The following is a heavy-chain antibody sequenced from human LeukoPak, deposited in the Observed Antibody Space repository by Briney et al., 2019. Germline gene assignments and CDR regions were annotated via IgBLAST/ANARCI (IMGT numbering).Heavy chain of an antibody. J-gene: IGHJ4*02. V-gene: IGHV3-7*01. CDR3: AKDRGSSWADFDY. CDR1: GFTFSSYW. Sequence: GGSLRLSCAASGFTFSSYWMSWVRQAPGKGLEWVANIKQDGSEKYYVDSVKGRFTISRDNAKNSLYLQMNSLRAEDTAVYYCAKDRGSSWADFDYWGQGTLVTVSS. CDR2: IKQDGSEK. D-gene: IGHD6-13*01.